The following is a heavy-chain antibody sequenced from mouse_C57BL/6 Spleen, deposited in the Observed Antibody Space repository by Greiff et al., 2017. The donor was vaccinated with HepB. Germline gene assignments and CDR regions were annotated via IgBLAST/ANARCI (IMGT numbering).Heavy chain of an antibody. Sequence: VQLQQPGAELVRPGTSVKLSCKASGYTFTSYWMHWVKQRPGQGLEWIGVIDPSDSYTNYNQKFKGKATLTVDTSSSTAYMQLSSLTSEDSAVYYCARFDSNYEAMDYWGQGTSVTVSS. J-gene: IGHJ4*01. CDR1: GYTFTSYW. V-gene: IGHV1-59*01. CDR2: IDPSDSYT. D-gene: IGHD2-5*01. CDR3: ARFDSNYEAMDY.